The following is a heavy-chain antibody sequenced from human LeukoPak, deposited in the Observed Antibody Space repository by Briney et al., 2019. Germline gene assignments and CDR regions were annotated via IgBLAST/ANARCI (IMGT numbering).Heavy chain of an antibody. J-gene: IGHJ1*01. V-gene: IGHV3-11*03. Sequence: KPGGSLRLSCAASGFTFSDYYMSWIRQAPGKGLEWVSYISSSNSYTNYADSVKGRFYADSAKGRFTISRDNAKNSLYLQMNSLRAEDTAVYYCASLTYYFDSSGYYPGYFQHWGQGTLVTVSS. D-gene: IGHD3-22*01. CDR3: ASLTYYFDSSGYYPGYFQH. CDR1: GFTFSDYY. CDR2: ISSSNSYT.